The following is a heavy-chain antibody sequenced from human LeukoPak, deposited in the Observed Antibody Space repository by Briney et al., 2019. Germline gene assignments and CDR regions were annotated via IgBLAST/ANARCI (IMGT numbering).Heavy chain of an antibody. D-gene: IGHD4-17*01. CDR2: IIPILGIA. CDR1: GGTFSSYA. CDR3: AKKAEDFGDSVTQH. J-gene: IGHJ1*01. Sequence: ASVKVSCKASGGTFSSYAISWVRQAPGQGLEWMGRIIPILGIANYAQKFQGRVTITADKSTSTAYMELNSLRAEDTAVYYCAKKAEDFGDSVTQHWGQGTLVTVSS. V-gene: IGHV1-69*04.